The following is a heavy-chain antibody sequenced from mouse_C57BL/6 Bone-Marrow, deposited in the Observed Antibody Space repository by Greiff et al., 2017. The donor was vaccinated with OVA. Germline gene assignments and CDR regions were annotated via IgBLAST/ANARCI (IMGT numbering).Heavy chain of an antibody. CDR1: GFNIKDDY. J-gene: IGHJ3*01. V-gene: IGHV14-4*01. D-gene: IGHD1-1*01. Sequence: EVQLQQSGAELVRPGASVKLSCTASGFNIKDDYMHWVKQRPEQGLEWIGWIDPENGDTEYASKFQGKATITADTSSNTAYLQLSSLSSEGTAVYYCTSIYYYGSSSWFAYWGQGTLVTVSA. CDR3: TSIYYYGSSSWFAY. CDR2: IDPENGDT.